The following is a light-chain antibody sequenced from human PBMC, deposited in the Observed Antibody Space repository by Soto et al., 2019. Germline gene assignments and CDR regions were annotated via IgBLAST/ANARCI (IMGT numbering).Light chain of an antibody. CDR1: ASNVGSDY. CDR2: DNN. V-gene: IGLV1-51*01. CDR3: ATWDGSLSEGV. J-gene: IGLJ3*02. Sequence: QSVLTQPPSVSAAPGQKVTISCSGSASNVGSDYVSWYQHLPGTAPKLLIYDNNKRPSGIPDRFSGSKSGTSATLDITGLQTGDEADYYCATWDGSLSEGVFGGGTSSPS.